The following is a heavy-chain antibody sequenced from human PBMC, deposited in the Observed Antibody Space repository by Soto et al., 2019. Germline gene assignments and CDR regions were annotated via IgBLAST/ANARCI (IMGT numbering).Heavy chain of an antibody. D-gene: IGHD6-13*01. Sequence: SETPSVHCTVSGGSISSYYWCWILQPPGKGLEWIGYIYYSGNTYYNPSLKSQVTISVDRSKNQFSLKLSSVTAADTAVYYCARGQGAAAGHSNFDYWGQGALVTVSS. CDR1: GGSISSYY. CDR3: ARGQGAAAGHSNFDY. J-gene: IGHJ4*02. CDR2: IYYSGNT. V-gene: IGHV4-59*12.